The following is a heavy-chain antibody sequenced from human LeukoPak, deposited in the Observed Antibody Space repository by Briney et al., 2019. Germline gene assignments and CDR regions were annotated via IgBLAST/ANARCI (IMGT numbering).Heavy chain of an antibody. Sequence: PGGSLRLSCAASGFTFSSYSMNWVRQAPGKGLEWVSSISSSSSYTYYADSVKGRFTISRDNAKNSLYLQMNSLRAEDTALYHCARGFRRGIAAAATVWAAFDYWGQGTLVTVSS. CDR2: ISSSSSYT. V-gene: IGHV3-21*04. CDR3: ARGFRRGIAAAATVWAAFDY. J-gene: IGHJ4*02. D-gene: IGHD6-13*01. CDR1: GFTFSSYS.